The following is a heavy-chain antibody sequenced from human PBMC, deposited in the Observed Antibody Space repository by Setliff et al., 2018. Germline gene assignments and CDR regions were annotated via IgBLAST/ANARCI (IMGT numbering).Heavy chain of an antibody. CDR3: ARGANSRGYYYGIDV. J-gene: IGHJ6*02. CDR2: VYYSGST. D-gene: IGHD1-1*01. V-gene: IGHV4-59*01. Sequence: SETLSLTCAVYGGSSSGYYWSWIRQPPGKGLEWIGYVYYSGSTNYNPSLKSRVTISVDTSKNQFSLKLSSVTAADTAVYYCARGANSRGYYYGIDVWGQGTTVTVSS. CDR1: GGSSSGYY.